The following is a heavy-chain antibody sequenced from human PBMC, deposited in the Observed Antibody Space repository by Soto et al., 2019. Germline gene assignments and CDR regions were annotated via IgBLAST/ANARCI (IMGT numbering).Heavy chain of an antibody. CDR2: INAGNGNT. D-gene: IGHD3-3*01. CDR1: GYTFTSYA. J-gene: IGHJ6*02. CDR3: ARERGKPYYDFWSGYHYGMDV. Sequence: VSCKASGYTFTSYAMHWVRQAPGQRLEWMGWINAGNGNTKYSQKFQGRVTITRDTSASTAYMELSSLRSEDTAVYYCARERGKPYYDFWSGYHYGMDVWGQGTTVTVSS. V-gene: IGHV1-3*01.